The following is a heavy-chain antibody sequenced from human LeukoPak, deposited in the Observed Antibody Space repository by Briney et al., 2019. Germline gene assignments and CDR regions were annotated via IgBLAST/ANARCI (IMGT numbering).Heavy chain of an antibody. CDR3: ARYDVDGVGY. J-gene: IGHJ4*02. V-gene: IGHV4-34*01. CDR2: IYYSGST. Sequence: SETLSLTCAVYGGSFSGYYWSWIRQPPGKGLEWIGSIYYSGSTYYNPSLKSRVTISVDTSKNQFSLKLSSVTAADTAVYYCARYDVDGVGYWGQGTLVTVSS. D-gene: IGHD3-3*01. CDR1: GGSFSGYY.